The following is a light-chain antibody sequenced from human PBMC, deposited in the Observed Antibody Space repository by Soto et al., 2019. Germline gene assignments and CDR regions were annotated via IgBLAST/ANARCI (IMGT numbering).Light chain of an antibody. J-gene: IGKJ1*01. CDR1: QSMDNK. V-gene: IGKV3-15*01. CDR2: GAS. Sequence: IVMTQSPVTLSVSPGERATLSCRASQSMDNKLAWYQQRPGQAPRLLIYGASIRVTGIPARFSGSGSGTEFTLTISGLQSEDFGVYYCQQYKDWRTFGQGTNVEIK. CDR3: QQYKDWRT.